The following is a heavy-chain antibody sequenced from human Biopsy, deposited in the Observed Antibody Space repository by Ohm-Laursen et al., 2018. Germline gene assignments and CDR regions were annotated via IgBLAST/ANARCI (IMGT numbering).Heavy chain of an antibody. Sequence: ASVKVSCKAPEGTFSNYGVNWVRQAPGQGLEWMGGIIPIPNVATYAQKFQGRITITADESTSTAYMELSSLTSDDTAVYFCARGEGSSWFDPWGHGTLVTVSS. CDR1: EGTFSNYG. CDR2: IIPIPNVA. V-gene: IGHV1-69*10. J-gene: IGHJ5*02. D-gene: IGHD1-26*01. CDR3: ARGEGSSWFDP.